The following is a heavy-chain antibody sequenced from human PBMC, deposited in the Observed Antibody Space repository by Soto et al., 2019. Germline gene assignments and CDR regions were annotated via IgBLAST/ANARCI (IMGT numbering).Heavy chain of an antibody. CDR1: GDTFSSYA. Sequence: SVKVSCKASGDTFSSYAISCVRQSPGQGLEWMGGIIPKFNTIDHGQKFQGRVTIAADKSTSTAYMELSSLRSDDTAVYYCARVTPGGYFDDWAQGTLVTVSS. CDR3: ARVTPGGYFDD. V-gene: IGHV1-69*06. J-gene: IGHJ4*02. D-gene: IGHD1-26*01. CDR2: IIPKFNTI.